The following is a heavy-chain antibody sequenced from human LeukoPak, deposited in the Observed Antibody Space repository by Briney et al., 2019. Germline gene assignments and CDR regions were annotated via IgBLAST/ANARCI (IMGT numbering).Heavy chain of an antibody. Sequence: SGGSLRLSCAASGFTVSSNFLSWVRQPPGEGLEWVSDIYSGGSTYYADSVKGRFTISRDNSKNTLYIQMNSLRAEDTAVYYCTRGGGGSFPHYWGQGTLVTVSS. J-gene: IGHJ4*02. CDR1: GFTVSSNF. CDR2: IYSGGST. V-gene: IGHV3-53*01. CDR3: TRGGGGSFPHY. D-gene: IGHD2-21*01.